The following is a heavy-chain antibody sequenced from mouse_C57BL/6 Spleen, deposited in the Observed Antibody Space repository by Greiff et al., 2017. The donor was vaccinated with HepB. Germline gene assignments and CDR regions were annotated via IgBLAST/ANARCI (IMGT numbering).Heavy chain of an antibody. Sequence: VQVVESGAELVKPGASVKISCKASGYAFSSYWMNWVKQRPGKGLEWIGQIYPGDGDTNYNGKFKGKATLTADKSSSTAYMQLSSLTSEDSAVYFCAREYLVYFDYWGQGTTLTVSS. J-gene: IGHJ2*01. CDR2: IYPGDGDT. CDR1: GYAFSSYW. V-gene: IGHV1-80*01. CDR3: AREYLVYFDY. D-gene: IGHD5-1*01.